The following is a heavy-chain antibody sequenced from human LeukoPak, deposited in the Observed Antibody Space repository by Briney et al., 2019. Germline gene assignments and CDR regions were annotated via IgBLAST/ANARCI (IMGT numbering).Heavy chain of an antibody. D-gene: IGHD2-2*01. CDR3: ARGPTYQPIDY. V-gene: IGHV4-39*02. J-gene: IGHJ4*02. Sequence: SETLSLTCTVSGGSISSSTYYWGWIRQPPGKGLEWIASIHYSETTYYNPSLKSRVTISVDTSKNHFSLKLSSVTAADTAVYYCARGPTYQPIDYWGQGTLITVSS. CDR1: GGSISSSTYY. CDR2: IHYSETT.